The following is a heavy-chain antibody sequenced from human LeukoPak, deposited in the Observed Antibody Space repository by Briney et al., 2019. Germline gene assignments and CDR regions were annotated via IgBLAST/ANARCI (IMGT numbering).Heavy chain of an antibody. Sequence: SETLSLTCGVSGGSIRRSGYYWGWVRQPPGKGLTWIGSIYESGTTYYNPSFKSRAFISVDTSKNRFSLQLTSVTAADRGVYFCVKISDIWGRGTTVSVSS. J-gene: IGHJ6*02. CDR2: IYESGTT. CDR1: GGSIRRSGYY. CDR3: VKISDI. V-gene: IGHV4-39*01.